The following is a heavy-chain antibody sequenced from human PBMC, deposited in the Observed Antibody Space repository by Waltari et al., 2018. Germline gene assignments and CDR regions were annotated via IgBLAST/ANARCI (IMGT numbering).Heavy chain of an antibody. CDR3: VRSHCIGDSCFRYFDS. CDR1: EGSFSAFF. Sequence: VRLDQWGTELVEPWETLSLTCAVYEGSFSAFFWSWVRQAPGKGLEWIGEINHGVKTDDNPSLKSRLFMSVDPSKNQFSLMLSSVTAADTAVYYCVRSHCIGDSCFRYFDSWGQGTLVTVSS. CDR2: INHGVKT. D-gene: IGHD2-15*01. V-gene: IGHV4-34*01. J-gene: IGHJ4*02.